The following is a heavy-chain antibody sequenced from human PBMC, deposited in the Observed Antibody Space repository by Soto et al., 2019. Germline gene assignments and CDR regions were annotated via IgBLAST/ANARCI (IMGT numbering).Heavy chain of an antibody. D-gene: IGHD2-8*01. CDR1: SGSINSFY. CDR2: IHSSGTT. J-gene: IGHJ4*02. Sequence: SETLSLTCTVSSGSINSFYWSWIRQPAGKGLEWIGRIHSSGTTNYNPSLKSRVTMSVDTSRNQFSLKLTSVTAADTAVYYCARAPMVLSRSYFDSWGQGTPVTVSS. CDR3: ARAPMVLSRSYFDS. V-gene: IGHV4-4*07.